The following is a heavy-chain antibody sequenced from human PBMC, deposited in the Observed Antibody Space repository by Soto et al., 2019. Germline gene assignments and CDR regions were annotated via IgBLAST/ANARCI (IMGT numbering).Heavy chain of an antibody. V-gene: IGHV3-9*01. CDR1: GFTFDDYA. D-gene: IGHD1-7*01. CDR2: ISGNSGSI. Sequence: EVQLVEAGGGLVQPGRSLSLSCAASGFTFDDYAMPWDRQAPGQGLEWASGISGNSGSIGYADSVKGRFTISRDNAQNSLYLQMTSLLAEDTALSFCAKGIDLELYGDDAFDIWGQGTMVTVSS. CDR3: AKGIDLELYGDDAFDI. J-gene: IGHJ3*02.